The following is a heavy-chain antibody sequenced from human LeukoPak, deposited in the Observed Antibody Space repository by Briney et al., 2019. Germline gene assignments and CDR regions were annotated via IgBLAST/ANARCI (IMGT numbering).Heavy chain of an antibody. J-gene: IGHJ5*02. Sequence: ASVKVCCKASGYTFTSYGISWVRQAPGQGLEWMGWISTHNGDTNSAQKMQGRLTMTTDTSTSTAYMELRSLRSDDTAFYYCAREAAGTWWFDPWGQGTLVTVSS. CDR2: ISTHNGDT. V-gene: IGHV1-18*01. CDR3: AREAAGTWWFDP. D-gene: IGHD6-13*01. CDR1: GYTFTSYG.